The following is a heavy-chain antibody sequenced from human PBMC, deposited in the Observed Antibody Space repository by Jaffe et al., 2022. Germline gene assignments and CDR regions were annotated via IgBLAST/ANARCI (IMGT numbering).Heavy chain of an antibody. D-gene: IGHD3-10*01. CDR3: ARAAPLETYYYGSGSYYKPGSYYYYYYMDV. V-gene: IGHV1-2*02. J-gene: IGHJ6*03. Sequence: QVQLVQSGAEVKKPGASVKVSCKASGYTFTGYYMHWVRQAPGQGLEWMGWINPNSGGTNYAQKFQGRVTMTRDTSISTAYMELSRLRSDDTAVYYCARAAPLETYYYGSGSYYKPGSYYYYYYMDVWGKGTTVTVSS. CDR1: GYTFTGYY. CDR2: INPNSGGT.